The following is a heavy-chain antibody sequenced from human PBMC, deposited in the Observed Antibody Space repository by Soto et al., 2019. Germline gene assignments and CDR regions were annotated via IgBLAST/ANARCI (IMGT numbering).Heavy chain of an antibody. CDR2: TYYRSKWYN. CDR3: ARGEQYSGRIFDD. V-gene: IGHV6-1*01. D-gene: IGHD1-26*01. CDR1: GDSVSSNSAA. Sequence: SQTLSLTCGISGDSVSSNSAAWDWLRPSPSRGLEWLGRTYYRSKWYNDYAVSVESRKTINPDTSKNHFSLQLNFLTPEDTAVYFCARGEQYSGRIFDDWGQGTLVTVSS. J-gene: IGHJ4*02.